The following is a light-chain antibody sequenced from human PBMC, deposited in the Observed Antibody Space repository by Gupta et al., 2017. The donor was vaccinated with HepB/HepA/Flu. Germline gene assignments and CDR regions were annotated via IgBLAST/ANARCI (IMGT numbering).Light chain of an antibody. CDR1: QSVSSR. CDR2: DAS. J-gene: IGKJ1*01. CDR3: QHSTNWPRT. V-gene: IGKV3-11*01. Sequence: EIVLTQSPGTLSLSPGERATLSCRASQSVSSRLGWFQQKPGQAPRLLIYDASNRATGIPARFSGSGSGTDFTLTISSLEPEDFAVYYCQHSTNWPRTFGQGTKVEI.